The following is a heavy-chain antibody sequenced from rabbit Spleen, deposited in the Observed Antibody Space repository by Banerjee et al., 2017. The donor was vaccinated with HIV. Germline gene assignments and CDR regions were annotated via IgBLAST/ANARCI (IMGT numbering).Heavy chain of an antibody. Sequence: QEQLEESGGGLVKPEASLTLTCKASGFSFNSGYDMCWVRQAPGKGLEWIACIDAGTSGFTYFATWAKGRFAISKTSSTTVTLRMTRLTAADTATYFCARDTSSSFSSYGMDLWGPGTLVTVS. CDR2: IDAGTSGFT. CDR1: GFSFNSGYD. V-gene: IGHV1S45*01. D-gene: IGHD1-1*01. CDR3: ARDTSSSFSSYGMDL. J-gene: IGHJ6*01.